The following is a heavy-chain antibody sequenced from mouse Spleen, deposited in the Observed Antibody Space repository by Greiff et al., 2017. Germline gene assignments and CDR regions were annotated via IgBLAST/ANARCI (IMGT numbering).Heavy chain of an antibody. Sequence: VQLQQSGAELMKPGASVKLSCKATGYTFTGYWIEWVKQRPGHGLEWIGEILPGSGSTNYNEKFKSKATLTVDKPSSTAYMQLSSLTSEDSAVYYCARMRYEDYWGQGTTLTVSS. CDR3: ARMRYEDY. D-gene: IGHD2-10*02. CDR1: GYTFTGYW. V-gene: IGHV1-9*01. J-gene: IGHJ2*01. CDR2: ILPGSGST.